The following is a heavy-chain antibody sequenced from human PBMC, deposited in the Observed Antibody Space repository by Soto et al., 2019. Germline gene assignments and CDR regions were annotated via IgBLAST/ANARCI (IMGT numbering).Heavy chain of an antibody. Sequence: EVQLVESGGGVVRPGGSLRLSCAASGFTFEKYGMSWVRQAPGKGLEWVSAINWNGDSTGYADSVKGRFTISRDNAKNSLYLQLNRLSAEETALYYCARFAGQWLFSGFDSWGQGALVTVSS. D-gene: IGHD6-19*01. J-gene: IGHJ4*02. CDR3: ARFAGQWLFSGFDS. CDR1: GFTFEKYG. CDR2: INWNGDST. V-gene: IGHV3-20*04.